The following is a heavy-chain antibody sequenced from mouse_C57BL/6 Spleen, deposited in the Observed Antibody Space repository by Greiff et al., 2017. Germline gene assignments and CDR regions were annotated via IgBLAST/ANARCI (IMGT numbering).Heavy chain of an antibody. D-gene: IGHD1-1*01. Sequence: EVNVVESGGGLVKPGGSLKLSCAASGFTFSDYGMHWVRQAPEKGLEWVAYISSGSSTIYYADTVKGRFTISRDNDTNTLFLQMTSLRSEDTAMYYCARDGCSYDAMDYWGQGTSVTVSA. J-gene: IGHJ4*01. CDR2: ISSGSSTI. CDR3: ARDGCSYDAMDY. CDR1: GFTFSDYG. V-gene: IGHV5-17*01.